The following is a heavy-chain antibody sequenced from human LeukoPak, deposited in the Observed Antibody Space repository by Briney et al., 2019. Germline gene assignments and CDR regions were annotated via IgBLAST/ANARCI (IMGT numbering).Heavy chain of an antibody. Sequence: PGGSLRLSCAASGFTFSSYGMYWVRQAPGKGLEWVAVIWYDGSNKYYADSVKGRFTISRDNSKNTLYLQMNSLRAEDTAVYYCAKALREVVMTDWGQGTLVTVSS. V-gene: IGHV3-33*06. CDR3: AKALREVVMTD. CDR2: IWYDGSNK. J-gene: IGHJ4*02. CDR1: GFTFSSYG. D-gene: IGHD3-22*01.